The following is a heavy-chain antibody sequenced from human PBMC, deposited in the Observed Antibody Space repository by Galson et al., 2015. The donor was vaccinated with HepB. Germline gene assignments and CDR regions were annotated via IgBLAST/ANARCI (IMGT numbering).Heavy chain of an antibody. CDR1: GYSFTSYW. Sequence: QSGAEVKKPGESLKISCKGSGYSFTSYWIGWVRQMPGKGLEWMGIIFPGDPDTRYSPSFQGQVTISADKSISTAYLQWSSLKASDTAMYYCGRVITMVRGALDYWGQGTLVAVSS. CDR2: IFPGDPDT. CDR3: GRVITMVRGALDY. V-gene: IGHV5-51*01. D-gene: IGHD3-10*01. J-gene: IGHJ4*02.